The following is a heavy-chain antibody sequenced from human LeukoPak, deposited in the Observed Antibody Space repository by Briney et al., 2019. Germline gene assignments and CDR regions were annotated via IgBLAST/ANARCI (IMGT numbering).Heavy chain of an antibody. CDR3: ARDRVGYSSSWYADY. CDR1: GYTFTSSG. D-gene: IGHD6-13*01. CDR2: ISAYNGNT. J-gene: IGHJ4*02. Sequence: ASVKVSCKASGYTFTSSGISWVRQAPGQGLEWMGWISAYNGNTNYAQKLQGRVTMTTDTSTSTAYMELRSLRSDDTAVYYCARDRVGYSSSWYADYWGLGTLVTVSS. V-gene: IGHV1-18*01.